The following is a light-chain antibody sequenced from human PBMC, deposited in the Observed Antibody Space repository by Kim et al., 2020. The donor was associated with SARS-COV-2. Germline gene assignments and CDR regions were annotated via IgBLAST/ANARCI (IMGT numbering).Light chain of an antibody. CDR1: SSDVGSYNL. J-gene: IGLJ3*02. V-gene: IGLV2-23*02. Sequence: QSALTQPASVSGSPGQSITISCTGTSSDVGSYNLVSWYQQHPGKAPKLMIYEVSKRPSGVSNRFSGYKSGNTASLTISGLQAEDEADYYCCLFGGGTQLTVL. CDR3: CL. CDR2: EVS.